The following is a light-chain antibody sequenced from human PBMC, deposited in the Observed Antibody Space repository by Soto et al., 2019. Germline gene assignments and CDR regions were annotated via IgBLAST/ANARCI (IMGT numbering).Light chain of an antibody. Sequence: QSVLTQPRSVSGSPGQSVTISCTGTSSDVGGYKYVSWYQQHSGKAPKLIIYDVTKRPSGVPDRFSGSKSGNTASLSISGLQAEDEADYYCCSYAGSYTLIFGGGTQLTVL. CDR2: DVT. V-gene: IGLV2-11*01. CDR3: CSYAGSYTLI. J-gene: IGLJ2*01. CDR1: SSDVGGYKY.